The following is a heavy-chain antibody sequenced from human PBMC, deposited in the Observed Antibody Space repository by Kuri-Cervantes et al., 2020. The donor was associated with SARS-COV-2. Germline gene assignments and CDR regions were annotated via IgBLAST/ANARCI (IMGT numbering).Heavy chain of an antibody. CDR3: ARDLGEGPTGY. CDR1: GFTVSSNY. J-gene: IGHJ4*02. CDR2: IYSGGST. Sequence: GESLKISCAASGFTVSSNYMSWVRQAPGKGLEWVSVIYSGGSTYYADSVKGRLTISRDNSKNTLYLQMNSLRAEDTAVYYCARDLGEGPTGYWGQGTLVTVSS. V-gene: IGHV3-66*01. D-gene: IGHD3-16*01.